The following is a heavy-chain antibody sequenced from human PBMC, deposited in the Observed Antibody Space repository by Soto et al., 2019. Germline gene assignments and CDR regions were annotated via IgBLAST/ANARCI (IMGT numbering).Heavy chain of an antibody. J-gene: IGHJ4*02. CDR2: ISYDGSNK. V-gene: IGHV3-30*18. CDR1: GFTFSSYG. CDR3: AKDGPHGSGSYPRMKYFDY. D-gene: IGHD3-10*01. Sequence: GGSLRLSCAASGFTFSSYGMHWVRQAPGKGLEWVAVISYDGSNKYYADSVKGRFTISRDNSKNTLYLQMNSLRAEDTAVYYCAKDGPHGSGSYPRMKYFDYWGQGTLVTVSS.